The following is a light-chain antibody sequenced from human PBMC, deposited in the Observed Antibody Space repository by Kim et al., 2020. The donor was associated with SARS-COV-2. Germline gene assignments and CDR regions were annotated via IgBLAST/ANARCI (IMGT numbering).Light chain of an antibody. J-gene: IGKJ1*01. CDR2: WAS. CDR3: QQYYSTPRT. V-gene: IGKV4-1*01. Sequence: DIVMTQSPDSLAVPLGERATINCKSSQSVLYSSNNKNYLAWYQQKPGQPPKLLIYWASTRESGVPHRFSGSGSGTDFTLTISSLQAEDVAVYYCQQYYSTPRTFGQGTKVDIK. CDR1: QSVLYSSNNKNY.